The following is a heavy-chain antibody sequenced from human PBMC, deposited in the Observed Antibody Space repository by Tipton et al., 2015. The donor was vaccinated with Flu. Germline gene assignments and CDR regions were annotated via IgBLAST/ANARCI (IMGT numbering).Heavy chain of an antibody. CDR3: ARDLNYLEAFDL. J-gene: IGHJ3*01. Sequence: GSLRLSCAASEFTFSVYWMHWVRQVPGNGPVWVARINSDGSRTNYADSVTGRFTVSRDNARDILYLQMNNLRVDDTAVYYCARDLNYLEAFDLWGQGTVVTVSS. V-gene: IGHV3-74*01. CDR1: EFTFSVYW. D-gene: IGHD1-7*01. CDR2: INSDGSRT.